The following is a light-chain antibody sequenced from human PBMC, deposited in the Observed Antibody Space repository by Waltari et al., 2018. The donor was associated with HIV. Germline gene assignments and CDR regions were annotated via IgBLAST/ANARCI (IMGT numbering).Light chain of an antibody. CDR2: DAS. J-gene: IGKJ1*01. Sequence: PGERASLSCRASERISTYLAWYQQRPGQAPRLLIYDASNRATGVPARFSGSGSGTDFTLTISSLEPEDFAVYYGQQRTNWWTFGQGTRVESK. CDR3: QQRTNWWT. CDR1: ERISTY. V-gene: IGKV3-11*01.